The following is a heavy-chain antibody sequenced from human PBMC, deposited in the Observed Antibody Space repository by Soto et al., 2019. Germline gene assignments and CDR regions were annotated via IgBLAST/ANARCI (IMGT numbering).Heavy chain of an antibody. CDR3: ARNSITMVRGVIITDYYYYMDV. Sequence: EVQLVESGGGLVQPGGSLRLSCAASGFTFSSYWMSWVRQAPGKGLEWVANIKQDGSEKYYVDSVKGRFTISRDNAKNSLYLQMNSLRAEDTAVYHCARNSITMVRGVIITDYYYYMDVWGKGTTVTVSS. J-gene: IGHJ6*03. CDR2: IKQDGSEK. D-gene: IGHD3-10*01. V-gene: IGHV3-7*01. CDR1: GFTFSSYW.